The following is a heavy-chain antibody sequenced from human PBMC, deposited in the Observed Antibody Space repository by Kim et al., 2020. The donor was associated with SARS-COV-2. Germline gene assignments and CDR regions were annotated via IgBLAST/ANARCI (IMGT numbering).Heavy chain of an antibody. CDR2: ITGSAGTT. CDR1: GFTFSNYA. J-gene: IGHJ4*02. CDR3: AKKVGGSCVGY. Sequence: GGSLRLSCAASGFTFSNYAMGWVRQAPGKGLEWVSVITGSAGTTWYADSVKGRFTISRDNSKNTLFLQMSSLRAEDTAVYYCAKKVGGSCVGYWGQGTLVTVSS. D-gene: IGHD2-15*01. V-gene: IGHV3-23*01.